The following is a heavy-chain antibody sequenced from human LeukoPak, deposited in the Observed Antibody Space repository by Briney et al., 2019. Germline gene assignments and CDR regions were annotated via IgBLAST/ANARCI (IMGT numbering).Heavy chain of an antibody. CDR2: IRYDGSNK. CDR1: GFTFSSYG. Sequence: GGSLRLSCAASGFTFSSYGMHWVRQAPGKGLEWVAFIRYDGSNKYYADSVKGRFTISRDNSKNTLYLQMNSLRAEDTAVYYCAKDVSRILTGARNYFDSWGQGTLVTVSS. V-gene: IGHV3-30*02. CDR3: AKDVSRILTGARNYFDS. D-gene: IGHD3-9*01. J-gene: IGHJ4*02.